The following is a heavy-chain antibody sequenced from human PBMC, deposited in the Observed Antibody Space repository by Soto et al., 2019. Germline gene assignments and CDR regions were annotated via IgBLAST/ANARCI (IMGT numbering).Heavy chain of an antibody. V-gene: IGHV3-21*01. D-gene: IGHD1-26*01. CDR3: AGSSDDGRDN. CDR1: GFSLRDYS. J-gene: IGHJ4*02. Sequence: EVQLVESGGGLVKPGGSLRLSCAVSGFSLRDYSMNWIRQAPGKGLEWVASISSSSSFIHYAESMKGRFTNSRDNAKNSLYLQMNSLSAADTAVYYCAGSSDDGRDNWGQGTLVTVSS. CDR2: ISSSSSFI.